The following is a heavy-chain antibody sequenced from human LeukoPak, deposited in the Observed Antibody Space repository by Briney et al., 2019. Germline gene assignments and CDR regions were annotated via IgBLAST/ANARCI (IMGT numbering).Heavy chain of an antibody. CDR3: ARGTGYGGNAKADY. CDR1: GGSFSGYY. D-gene: IGHD2-15*01. Sequence: SETLSLTCAVYGGSFSGYYWSWICQPPGKGLEWIGEINHSGSTNYNPSLKSRVTISVDTSKNQFSLKLSSVTAADTAVYYCARGTGYGGNAKADYWGQGTLVTVSS. J-gene: IGHJ4*02. V-gene: IGHV4-34*01. CDR2: INHSGST.